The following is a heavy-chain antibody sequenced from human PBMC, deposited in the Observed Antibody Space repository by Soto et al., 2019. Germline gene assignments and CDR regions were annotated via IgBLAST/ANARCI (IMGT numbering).Heavy chain of an antibody. Sequence: QVQLVQSGAEMRKPGSSLRVSCKASGDTFRDFAFSWVRQAPGQGLEWMGGIVPPFGSPDYAQKFGGGVTISADTSTSTVYREVSSLRFEDTAVYFWASNRIQLILGKHSFTGMDVWGQGNKIAVS. CDR1: GDTFRDFA. D-gene: IGHD5-18*01. CDR3: ASNRIQLILGKHSFTGMDV. CDR2: IVPPFGSP. J-gene: IGHJ6*01. V-gene: IGHV1-69*06.